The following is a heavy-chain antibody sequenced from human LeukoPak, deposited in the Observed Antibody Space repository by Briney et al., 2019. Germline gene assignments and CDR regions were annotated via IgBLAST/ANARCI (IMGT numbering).Heavy chain of an antibody. CDR2: IYTSGST. V-gene: IGHV4-4*07. CDR3: ARVGMATTINDAFDI. J-gene: IGHJ3*02. Sequence: SETLSLTCTVSGGSISSYYWSWIRQPAGKGLEWIGRIYTSGSTNYNPSLKSRVTMSVDTSKNQFSLKLSSVTAADTAVYYCARVGMATTINDAFDIWGQGTMVTVSS. CDR1: GGSISSYY. D-gene: IGHD5-24*01.